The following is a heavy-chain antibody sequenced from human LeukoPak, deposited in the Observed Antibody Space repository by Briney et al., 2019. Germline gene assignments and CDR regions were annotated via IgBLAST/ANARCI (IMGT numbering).Heavy chain of an antibody. D-gene: IGHD3-10*01. CDR2: ITTYSATT. CDR3: ARCLSGVRGGTTAHAFDV. V-gene: IGHV1-18*01. Sequence: GASVKVSCKASGYTFTDYGVTWVRQAPGQGLEWMGWITTYSATTNYAQKFQGRVTMTADTSTRTAYMEMRSLRSDDTAVYYCARCLSGVRGGTTAHAFDVWGQGPMVSVSS. J-gene: IGHJ3*01. CDR1: GYTFTDYG.